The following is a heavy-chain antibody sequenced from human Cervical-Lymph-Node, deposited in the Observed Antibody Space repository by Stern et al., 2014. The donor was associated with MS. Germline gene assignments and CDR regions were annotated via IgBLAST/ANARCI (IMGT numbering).Heavy chain of an antibody. D-gene: IGHD1-26*01. J-gene: IGHJ4*02. Sequence: EDQLVESGGRLVQPGGSLRLSCEDSGYTFSRFWMHWVRQVPGKGLVWVSRINEDGHLTAYADSVRGRFTISRDNAKRTLYLQMNSLGAEDTAIYYCARDLSGRSDSWGQGTLVTVSS. CDR3: ARDLSGRSDS. V-gene: IGHV3-74*03. CDR2: INEDGHLT. CDR1: GYTFSRFW.